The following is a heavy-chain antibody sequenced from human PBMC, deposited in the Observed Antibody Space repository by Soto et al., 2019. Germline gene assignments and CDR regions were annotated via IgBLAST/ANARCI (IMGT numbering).Heavy chain of an antibody. D-gene: IGHD3-9*01. J-gene: IGHJ6*02. Sequence: PSETLSLTCTVSGGSISSGDYYWSWIRQPPGKGLEWIGYIYYSGSTYYNPSLKSRVTISVDTSKNQFSLKLSSVTAADTAVYYCARDSGLRYFDWLLSKGMDVWGQGTTVTVSS. V-gene: IGHV4-30-4*01. CDR1: GGSISSGDYY. CDR2: IYYSGST. CDR3: ARDSGLRYFDWLLSKGMDV.